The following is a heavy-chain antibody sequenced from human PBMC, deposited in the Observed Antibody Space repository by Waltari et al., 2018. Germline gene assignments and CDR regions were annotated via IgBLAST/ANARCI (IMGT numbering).Heavy chain of an antibody. CDR2: IYPGDSDT. CDR1: GYSCSHQS. D-gene: IGHD3-22*01. V-gene: IGHV5-51*01. Sequence: PLLPAGAGVKDTCVSRPLHRRGTGYSCSHQSHGKARQRLCRRSHTWGIIYPGDSDTSYSPSFKGQVTISADKCISTAYLHWVSLEASDTAMYYCARRGYYDSSGYYYKSPEAPFDYWGQGTLVTVSS. CDR3: ARRGYYDSSGYYYKSPEAPFDY. J-gene: IGHJ4*02.